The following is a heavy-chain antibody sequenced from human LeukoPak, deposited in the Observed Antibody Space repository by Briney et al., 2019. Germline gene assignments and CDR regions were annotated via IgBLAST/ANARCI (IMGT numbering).Heavy chain of an antibody. CDR2: ISRSGSTK. V-gene: IGHV3-11*01. CDR1: GFTFSDYN. CDR3: AKGIRDSRFTLFDS. Sequence: PGGSLRLSCAASGFTFSDYNMRWIRQAPGKGLEWVSSISRSGSTKYYADSVKGRFTISRDNAKNSLFLQMNSLRAEDTAVYYCAKGIRDSRFTLFDSWGQGTLVTVSS. D-gene: IGHD2-15*01. J-gene: IGHJ4*02.